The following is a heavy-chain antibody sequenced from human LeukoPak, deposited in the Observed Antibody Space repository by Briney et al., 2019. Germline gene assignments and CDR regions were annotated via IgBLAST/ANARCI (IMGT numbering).Heavy chain of an antibody. Sequence: PGGSLRLSXAASGFTFSASTIHWVRQASGKGLEWVGRIRGKANSYATAYAASVKGRFTISRDDSKSTAYLQMNSLKTEDTAVYYCTRREAYMDIWGRGTTVTVSS. V-gene: IGHV3-73*01. J-gene: IGHJ6*03. CDR2: IRGKANSYAT. CDR3: TRREAYMDI. CDR1: GFTFSAST. D-gene: IGHD1-26*01.